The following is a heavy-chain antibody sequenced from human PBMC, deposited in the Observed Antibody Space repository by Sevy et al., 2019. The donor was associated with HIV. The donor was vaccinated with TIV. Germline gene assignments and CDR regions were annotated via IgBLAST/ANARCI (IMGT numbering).Heavy chain of an antibody. J-gene: IGHJ5*01. CDR3: ARDAARVIVPTAGFDS. Sequence: GGSLRLSCVASGFTFRSFSMHWVRQAPGKGLEWVAAIWYDGRSERYAVSVQGRFTISRDNSKKTLHLQMNSLRAEDTALYYCARDAARVIVPTAGFDSWGQRTLVTVSS. V-gene: IGHV3-33*01. CDR2: IWYDGRSE. D-gene: IGHD1-1*01. CDR1: GFTFRSFS.